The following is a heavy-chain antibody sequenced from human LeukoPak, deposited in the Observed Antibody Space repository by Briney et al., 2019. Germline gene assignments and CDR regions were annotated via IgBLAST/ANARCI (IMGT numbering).Heavy chain of an antibody. V-gene: IGHV4-34*01. CDR1: GGSFSGYY. J-gene: IGHJ6*02. Sequence: SETLSLTCAVYGGSFSGYYWSWIRQPPGKGLEWIGEINHSGSTNYNPSLKSRVTISVDTSRNQFSLKLSSVTAADTAVYYCAREKWGDAYYYDSSGYGRSYYYYGMDVWGQGTTVTVSS. D-gene: IGHD3-22*01. CDR2: INHSGST. CDR3: AREKWGDAYYYDSSGYGRSYYYYGMDV.